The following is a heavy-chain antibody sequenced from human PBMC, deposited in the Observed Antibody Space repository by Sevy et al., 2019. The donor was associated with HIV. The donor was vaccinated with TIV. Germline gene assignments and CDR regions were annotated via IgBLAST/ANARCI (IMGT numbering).Heavy chain of an antibody. CDR1: GFTFSSYA. CDR2: ISGSGGST. J-gene: IGHJ6*02. V-gene: IGHV3-23*01. Sequence: GGSLRLSCAASGFTFSSYAMSWVRQAPGKGLEWVSAISGSGGSTYYADSVKGWFTISRDNSKNTLYLKMNSLRAEDTAVYYCAKDHVFWSGYVVDVWGQGTTVTVSS. CDR3: AKDHVFWSGYVVDV. D-gene: IGHD3-3*01.